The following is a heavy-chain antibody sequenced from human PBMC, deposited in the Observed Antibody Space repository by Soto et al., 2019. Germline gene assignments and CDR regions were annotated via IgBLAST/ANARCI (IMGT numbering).Heavy chain of an antibody. J-gene: IGHJ4*02. V-gene: IGHV3-30*18. CDR3: AKSVYNWTDGFFDY. Sequence: GGSLRLSCAASGFTFSTYGMHWVRQAPGKGLEWVAVISYDGVNKYYADSVKGRFTISRDNSKNTLYLQMNSLRAEDTAVYYCAKSVYNWTDGFFDYWGQGTLLTVSS. CDR2: ISYDGVNK. D-gene: IGHD1-1*01. CDR1: GFTFSTYG.